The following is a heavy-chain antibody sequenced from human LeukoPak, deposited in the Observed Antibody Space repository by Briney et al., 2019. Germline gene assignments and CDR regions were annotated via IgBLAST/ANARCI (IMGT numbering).Heavy chain of an antibody. D-gene: IGHD2-2*01. CDR1: GFTFSTYA. CDR3: AKDSVIIPAGWFDP. V-gene: IGHV3-23*01. Sequence: PGGSLRLSCAASGFTFSTYAMSWVRQAPGKGLEWVSSISGSGDSTYYAVSVKGRFTVSRDNTKNILYLQMNSLKAEDTAVYYCAKDSVIIPAGWFDPWGQGTLVTVSP. CDR2: ISGSGDST. J-gene: IGHJ5*02.